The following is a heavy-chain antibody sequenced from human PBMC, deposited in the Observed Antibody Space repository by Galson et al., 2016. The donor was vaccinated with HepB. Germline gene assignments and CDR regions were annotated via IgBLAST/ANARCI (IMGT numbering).Heavy chain of an antibody. J-gene: IGHJ4*02. CDR3: ARDLVTTKGGFDY. CDR2: INDSGST. Sequence: TLSLTCTVSGDTIRSNTYYWTWIRQHPGKGLEWIGHINDSGSTYYNPSLKSRITMSVDTSKNQFSLKLRSVTAADTAVYYCARDLVTTKGGFDYWGQGTLVTVSS. CDR1: GDTIRSNTYY. V-gene: IGHV4-31*03. D-gene: IGHD5-12*01.